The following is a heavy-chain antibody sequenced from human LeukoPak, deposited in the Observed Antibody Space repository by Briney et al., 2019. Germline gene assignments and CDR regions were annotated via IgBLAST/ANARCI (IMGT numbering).Heavy chain of an antibody. Sequence: EASVTVSCTASGYTFTSYAIHWVRQGPGQRLEWMGWINVGNGDTKYSQKFQGRVTFTRDTSASTAYMELSSLRSEDTAVFYCATSEEGRWGQGTLVTVSS. CDR1: GYTFTSYA. CDR3: ATSEEGR. V-gene: IGHV1-3*01. D-gene: IGHD2-15*01. CDR2: INVGNGDT. J-gene: IGHJ4*02.